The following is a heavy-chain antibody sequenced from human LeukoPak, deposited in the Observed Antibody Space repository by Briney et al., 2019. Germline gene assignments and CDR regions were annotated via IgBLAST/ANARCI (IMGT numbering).Heavy chain of an antibody. D-gene: IGHD3-10*01. V-gene: IGHV1-2*02. CDR2: INPNSGGT. CDR3: ARDTYYYGSGSCLDS. CDR1: GYTFTGYY. Sequence: ASVKVSRKASGYTFTGYYMHWVRQAPGQGLEWMGWINPNSGGTNYAQKFQGRVTMTRDTSISTAYMELSRLRSDDTAVYYCARDTYYYGSGSCLDSWGQGTLVTVSS. J-gene: IGHJ4*02.